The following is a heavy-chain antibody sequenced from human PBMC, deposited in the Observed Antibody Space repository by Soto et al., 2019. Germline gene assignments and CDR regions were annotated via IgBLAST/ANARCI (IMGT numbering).Heavy chain of an antibody. D-gene: IGHD2-15*01. CDR1: GYTFTSYG. CDR3: ARDLCCSGGSCRECSRYNWFDT. CDR2: ISAYNGNA. Sequence: ASVKVFCKASGYTFTSYGMSWVRRAPGPGLESMGWISAYNGNANYAHKLQGRVTMTTDTSTRTAYMELRSLSSDDTAVYYCARDLCCSGGSCRECSRYNWFDTWGKETLGTASS. V-gene: IGHV1-18*01. J-gene: IGHJ5*02.